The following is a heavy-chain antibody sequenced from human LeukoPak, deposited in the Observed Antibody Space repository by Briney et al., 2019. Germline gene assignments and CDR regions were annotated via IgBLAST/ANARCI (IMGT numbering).Heavy chain of an antibody. V-gene: IGHV4-4*02. CDR3: ATSTYYDFWSGYYNY. D-gene: IGHD3-3*01. J-gene: IGHJ4*02. CDR1: GGSISSNNW. CDR2: IYHSGST. Sequence: PSETLSLTCAVSGGSISSNNWWWSWVRQPPGKGLEWIGEIYHSGSTNYNPSLKSRVTISVDKSNNQFSLKLSSVTAADTAVYYCATSTYYDFWSGYYNYWGQGTLVTVSS.